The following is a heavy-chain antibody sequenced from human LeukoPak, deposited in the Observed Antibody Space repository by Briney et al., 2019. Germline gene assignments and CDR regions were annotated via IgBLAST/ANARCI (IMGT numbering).Heavy chain of an antibody. V-gene: IGHV3-30*04. CDR1: GFTFSSYA. CDR3: ARGYSSGRYYFDY. D-gene: IGHD6-19*01. CDR2: ISYDGSNK. J-gene: IGHJ4*02. Sequence: GGSLRLSCAASGFTFSSYAMHWVRQAPGKGLEWVAVISYDGSNKYYADSVKGRFTISRDNSKNTLYLQMNSLRAEDTAVYYCARGYSSGRYYFDYWGQGTLVTVSS.